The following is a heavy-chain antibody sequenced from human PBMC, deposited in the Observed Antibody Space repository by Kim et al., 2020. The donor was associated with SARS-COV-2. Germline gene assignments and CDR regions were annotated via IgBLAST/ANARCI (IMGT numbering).Heavy chain of an antibody. CDR2: IWYDGSNK. J-gene: IGHJ4*02. D-gene: IGHD5-18*01. CDR1: GFTFSSYG. CDR3: ARESPDTAMEL. V-gene: IGHV3-33*08. Sequence: GGSLRLSCAASGFTFSSYGMHWVRQAPGKGLEWVAVIWYDGSNKYYADSVKGRFTISRDNSKNTLYLQMNSLRAEDTAVYYCARESPDTAMELWGQGTLVTVSS.